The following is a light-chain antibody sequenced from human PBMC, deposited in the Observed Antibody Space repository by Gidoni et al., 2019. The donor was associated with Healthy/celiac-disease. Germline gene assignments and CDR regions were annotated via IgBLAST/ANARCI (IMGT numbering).Light chain of an antibody. CDR3: QQFNSYPHELT. V-gene: IGKV1-13*02. Sequence: AIQLTQSQSSLSASVGDRVTITCRASQVISSALAWYQQKPGKAPKLLIYDASSLESGVPSRFSGSGSGTDFTLTISSLQPEDFATYYCQQFNSYPHELTFGGGTKVEIK. CDR2: DAS. J-gene: IGKJ4*01. CDR1: QVISSA.